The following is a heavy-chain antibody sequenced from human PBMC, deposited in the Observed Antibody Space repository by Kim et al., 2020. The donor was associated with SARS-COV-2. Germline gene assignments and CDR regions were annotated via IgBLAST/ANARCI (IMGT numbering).Heavy chain of an antibody. J-gene: IGHJ6*02. D-gene: IGHD6-13*01. CDR3: ATIGGYSSSWYVYYYYYGMDV. V-gene: IGHV1-24*01. Sequence: ASVKVSCKVSGYTLTELSMHWVRQAPGKGLEWMGGFDPEDGETIYAQKFQGRVTMTEDTSTDTAYMELSSLRSEDTAVYYCATIGGYSSSWYVYYYYYGMDVWGQGTTVTVSS. CDR2: FDPEDGET. CDR1: GYTLTELS.